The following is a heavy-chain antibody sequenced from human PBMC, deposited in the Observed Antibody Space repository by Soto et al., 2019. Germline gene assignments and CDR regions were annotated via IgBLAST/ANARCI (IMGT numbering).Heavy chain of an antibody. CDR1: GFTFSSYS. D-gene: IGHD6-19*01. CDR2: ISSSSSYI. Sequence: PGGALRLSCAASGFTFSSYSINWVRQAPGKGLEWVSSISSSSSYIYYADSVKGRFTISRDNAKNSLYLQMNSLRAEDTAVYYCARDHDSSVAGTLRDKGYDYWGQGTLVTVSS. J-gene: IGHJ4*02. V-gene: IGHV3-21*01. CDR3: ARDHDSSVAGTLRDKGYDY.